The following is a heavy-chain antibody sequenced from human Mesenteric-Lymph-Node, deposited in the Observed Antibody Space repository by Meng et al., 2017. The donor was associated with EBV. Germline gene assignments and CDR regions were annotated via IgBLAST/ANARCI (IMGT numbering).Heavy chain of an antibody. Sequence: QVQLQQSGPGLVKPPQTLPLTCVISGDSVSSSSAAWTWIRQSPSRGHEWLGRTYYRSKWYNEYAVFVKSRITINPDTSKKQFSLQLNSVTPEDTAVYCCARGATSVFDLWGRGTLVTVSS. CDR1: GDSVSSSSAA. CDR2: TYYRSKWYN. V-gene: IGHV6-1*01. CDR3: ARGATSVFDL. J-gene: IGHJ2*01.